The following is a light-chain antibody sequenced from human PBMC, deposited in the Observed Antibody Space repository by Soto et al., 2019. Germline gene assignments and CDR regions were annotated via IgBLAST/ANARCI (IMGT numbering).Light chain of an antibody. CDR3: QQRSNWPLIT. CDR1: QSVSNW. J-gene: IGKJ5*01. Sequence: DIQMTQSPSTLSASVGDRVTITCRASQSVSNWLAWYQQKPGKAPNLLIYDASNRATGIPARFSGSGSGTDFTLTISSLEPEDFAVYYCQQRSNWPLITFGQGTRLEIK. CDR2: DAS. V-gene: IGKV1-5*01.